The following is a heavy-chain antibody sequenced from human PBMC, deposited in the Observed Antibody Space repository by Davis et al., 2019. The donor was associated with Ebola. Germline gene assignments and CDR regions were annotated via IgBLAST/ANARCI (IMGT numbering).Heavy chain of an antibody. CDR1: GYSFTTYW. CDR3: ARGWGLSSITMIVVVTPFDY. Sequence: GESLKTFRKASGYSFTTYWIVRVRQMPGKGLECMGIIFPGNSDTRYSPSFQGQVTISADKSISTAYLQWSSLKASDTAMYYCARGWGLSSITMIVVVTPFDYWGQGTLVTVSS. V-gene: IGHV5-51*01. CDR2: IFPGNSDT. J-gene: IGHJ4*02. D-gene: IGHD3-22*01.